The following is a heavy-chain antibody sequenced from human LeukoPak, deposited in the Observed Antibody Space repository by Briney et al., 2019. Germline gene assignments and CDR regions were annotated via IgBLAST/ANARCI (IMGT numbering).Heavy chain of an antibody. Sequence: ASVKVSCKASGYTFTSYAMHWVRQAPGQRLEWMGWINAGNGNTKYSQKFQGGVTITRDTSASTAYMELSSLRSEDTAVYYCAREFSYYYDSSGPFDPWGQGTLVTVSS. CDR1: GYTFTSYA. D-gene: IGHD3-22*01. CDR2: INAGNGNT. V-gene: IGHV1-3*01. CDR3: AREFSYYYDSSGPFDP. J-gene: IGHJ5*02.